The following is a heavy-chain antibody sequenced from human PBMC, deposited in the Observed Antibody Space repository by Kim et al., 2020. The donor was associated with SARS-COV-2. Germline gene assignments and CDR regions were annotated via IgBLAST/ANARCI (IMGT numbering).Heavy chain of an antibody. Sequence: SETLSLTCAVYGGSFSGYYWSWIRQPPGKGLEWIGEINHSGSTNYNPSLKSRVTISVDTSKNQFSLKLSSVTAADTAVYYCARVSSSSHCSGGSCYSGWYFDLWGRGTLVTVSS. V-gene: IGHV4-34*01. J-gene: IGHJ2*01. CDR2: INHSGST. CDR1: GGSFSGYY. CDR3: ARVSSSSHCSGGSCYSGWYFDL. D-gene: IGHD2-15*01.